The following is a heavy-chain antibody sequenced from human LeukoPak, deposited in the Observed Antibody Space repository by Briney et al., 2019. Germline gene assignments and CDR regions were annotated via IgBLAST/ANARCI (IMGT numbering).Heavy chain of an antibody. CDR3: ARVGGVVVPAAPFDY. J-gene: IGHJ4*02. CDR2: ISSSSSYI. D-gene: IGHD2-2*01. CDR1: GSTFSSYS. Sequence: PGGSLRLSCAASGSTFSSYSMNWVRQAPGKGLEWVSSISSSSSYIYYADSVKGRFTISRDNAKNSLYLQMNSLRAEDTAVYYCARVGGVVVPAAPFDYWGQGTLVTVSS. V-gene: IGHV3-21*01.